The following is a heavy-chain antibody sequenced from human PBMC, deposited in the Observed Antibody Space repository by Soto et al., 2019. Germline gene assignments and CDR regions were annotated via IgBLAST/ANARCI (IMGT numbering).Heavy chain of an antibody. Sequence: GGSLRLSCAASGFTFSSYAMHWVRQAPGKGLEWVAVISCDGSNKYYADSVKGRFTISRDNSKNTLYLQMNSLRAEDTAVYYCARAQGVAGTFCKFNCCDTWRKGTRFAASS. D-gene: IGHD6-19*01. J-gene: IGHJ5*02. CDR2: ISCDGSNK. CDR1: GFTFSSYA. CDR3: ARAQGVAGTFCKFNCCDT. V-gene: IGHV3-30-3*01.